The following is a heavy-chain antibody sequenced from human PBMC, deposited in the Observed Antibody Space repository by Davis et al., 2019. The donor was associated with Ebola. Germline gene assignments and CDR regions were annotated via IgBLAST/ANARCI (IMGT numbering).Heavy chain of an antibody. CDR3: ARGDFYYGVDV. V-gene: IGHV3-21*01. CDR2: ITGSSTFI. CDR1: GFIFDSHS. J-gene: IGHJ6*02. Sequence: GESLKISCVASGFIFDSHSINWVRQAPGKGLEWVASITGSSTFINYADSVKGRFTISRNNADNSVFLQMNSLRADDTAVYYCARGDFYYGVDVWGQGTTVTVSS.